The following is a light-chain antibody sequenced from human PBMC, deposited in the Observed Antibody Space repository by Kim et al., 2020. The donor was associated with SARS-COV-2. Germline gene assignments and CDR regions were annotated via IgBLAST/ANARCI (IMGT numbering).Light chain of an antibody. CDR2: GNT. CDR3: QSFDSSLSGSNWV. Sequence: QSVLTQPPSVTGAPGQRVTIPCAGSSSNIGSDYDVQWYQQFPGAAPKLLIYGNTNRPSGVPDRFSGSKSGTSASLAITGLQAEDEAHYYCQSFDSSLSGSNWVFGGGTKVTVL. V-gene: IGLV1-40*01. CDR1: SSNIGSDYD. J-gene: IGLJ3*02.